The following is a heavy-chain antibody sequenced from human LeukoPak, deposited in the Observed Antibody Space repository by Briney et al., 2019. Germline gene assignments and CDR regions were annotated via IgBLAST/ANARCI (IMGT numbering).Heavy chain of an antibody. CDR2: ISGSGAAT. Sequence: GGSLRLSCVASGFTFSDAWMSWVRQAPGKGLECVSIISGSGAATYYTDSVTGRFTISRDNSKNTLFLQMNSLRAEDTAVYYCAGRPSGEGLAPLDYWGQGALVAVSS. J-gene: IGHJ4*02. CDR1: GFTFSDAW. V-gene: IGHV3-23*01. D-gene: IGHD1-14*01. CDR3: AGRPSGEGLAPLDY.